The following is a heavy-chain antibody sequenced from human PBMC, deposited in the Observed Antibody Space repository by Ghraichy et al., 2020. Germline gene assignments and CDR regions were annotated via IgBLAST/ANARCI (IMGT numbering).Heavy chain of an antibody. J-gene: IGHJ6*03. CDR1: GFTFSSYS. Sequence: LSLTCAASGFTFSSYSMNWVRQAPGKGLEWVSYISSSSSTIYYADSVKGRFTISRDNAKNSLYLQMNSLRDEDTAVYYWSRGGYPHNKGGIYYYYYMDVWGKGTTVTVSS. CDR3: SRGGYPHNKGGIYYYYYMDV. D-gene: IGHD2-15*01. CDR2: ISSSSSTI. V-gene: IGHV3-48*02.